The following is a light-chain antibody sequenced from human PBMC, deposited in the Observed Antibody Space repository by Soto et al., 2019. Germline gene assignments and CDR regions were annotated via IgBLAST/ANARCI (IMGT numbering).Light chain of an antibody. Sequence: QAASVSGSPGQSITISCTGTSSDVGGYNYVSWYQQHPGKAPKLMIYDVSNRPSGVSNRFSGSKSGNTASLTISGLQAEDEADYYCSSYTSSSTLAVVFGGGTKLTVL. CDR1: SSDVGGYNY. J-gene: IGLJ2*01. V-gene: IGLV2-14*01. CDR2: DVS. CDR3: SSYTSSSTLAVV.